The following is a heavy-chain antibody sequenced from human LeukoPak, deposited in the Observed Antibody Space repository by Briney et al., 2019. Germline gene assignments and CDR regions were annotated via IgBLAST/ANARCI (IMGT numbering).Heavy chain of an antibody. Sequence: SETLSLTCAVYGGSLSGYYWSWIRQPPGKGLEWIGEINHSGSTNYNPSLKSRVTISVDTSKNQFSLKLSSVTAADTAVYYCARGGPNSSGYYYGSRFYFDYWGQGTLVTVSS. CDR3: ARGGPNSSGYYYGSRFYFDY. CDR2: INHSGST. CDR1: GGSLSGYY. D-gene: IGHD3-22*01. J-gene: IGHJ4*02. V-gene: IGHV4-34*01.